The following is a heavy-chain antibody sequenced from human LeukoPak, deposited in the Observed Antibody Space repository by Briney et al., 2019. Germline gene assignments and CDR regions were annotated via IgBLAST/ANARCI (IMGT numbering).Heavy chain of an antibody. Sequence: GGSLRLSCAASGFTFSDFYMSWIRQAPGKGLEWVSYISSSGTTIYYADSVKGRFTISWDNAKNSLYLQMNSLRAEDTAVYYCARGVGNYYYYYGMDVWGQGTTVTVSS. V-gene: IGHV3-11*01. CDR1: GFTFSDFY. CDR3: ARGVGNYYYYYGMDV. J-gene: IGHJ6*02. D-gene: IGHD2-15*01. CDR2: ISSSGTTI.